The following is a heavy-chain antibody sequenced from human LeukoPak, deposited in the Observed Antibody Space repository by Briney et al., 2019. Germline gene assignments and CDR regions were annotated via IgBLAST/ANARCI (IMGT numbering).Heavy chain of an antibody. CDR1: GFTFSSYE. Sequence: PGGSLRLSCAASGFTFSSYEMNWVRQAPGKGGEWVSYISSSGSTIYYADSVKGRFTISIDNAKNSLSLQMNSLRAEDTAVYYCLRLPAARYWGQGTLVTVSS. CDR2: ISSSGSTI. D-gene: IGHD2-2*01. V-gene: IGHV3-48*03. J-gene: IGHJ4*02. CDR3: LRLPAARY.